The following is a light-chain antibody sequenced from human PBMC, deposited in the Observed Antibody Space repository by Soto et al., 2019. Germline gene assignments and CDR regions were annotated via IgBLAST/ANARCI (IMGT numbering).Light chain of an antibody. CDR1: QSVSSY. V-gene: IGKV3-11*01. Sequence: EIVMTQSPVTLSVSPGERATLSCRASQSVSSYLAWYQQKPGQAPRLLIYDASNRATGIPARFSGSGSGTDFTLTISSLEPEDFAVYYCQQRNNWPPWTFGQGTRLEI. J-gene: IGKJ5*01. CDR3: QQRNNWPPWT. CDR2: DAS.